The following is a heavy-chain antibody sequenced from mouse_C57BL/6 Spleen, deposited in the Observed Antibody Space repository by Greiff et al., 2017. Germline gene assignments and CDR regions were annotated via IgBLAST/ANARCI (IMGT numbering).Heavy chain of an antibody. J-gene: IGHJ4*01. CDR1: GYAFSSSW. V-gene: IGHV1-82*01. CDR3: ARDGSSYGAMDY. D-gene: IGHD1-1*01. Sequence: QVQLKESGPELVKPGASVKISCKASGYAFSSSWMNWVKQRPGKGLEWIGRIYPGDGDTNYNGKFKGKATLTADKSSSTAYMQLSSLTSEDSAVYFCARDGSSYGAMDYWGQGTSVTVSS. CDR2: IYPGDGDT.